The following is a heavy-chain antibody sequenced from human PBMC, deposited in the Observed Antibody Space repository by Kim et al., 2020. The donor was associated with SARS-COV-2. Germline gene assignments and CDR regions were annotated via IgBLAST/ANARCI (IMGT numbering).Heavy chain of an antibody. V-gene: IGHV1-3*01. CDR1: GYTFTSYA. J-gene: IGHJ4*02. D-gene: IGHD3-10*01. CDR2: SNAGNGNT. Sequence: ASVKVSCKASGYTFTSYAMHWVRQAPGQRLEWMGWSNAGNGNTKYSQKFQGRVTITRDTFASTAYMELSSLRSEDTAVYYCARRFGAENYYFDYWGQGTLVTVSS. CDR3: ARRFGAENYYFDY.